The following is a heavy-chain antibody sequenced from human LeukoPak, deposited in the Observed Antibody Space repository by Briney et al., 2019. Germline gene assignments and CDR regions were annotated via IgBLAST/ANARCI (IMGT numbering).Heavy chain of an antibody. Sequence: GGSLRLSCAASGFTFSNFAMSWVRQAPGKGLEWVSVISGSGGSTCYADSVKGRFTISRDNSKNTLYLQMSSLRAEDTAVYYCAKDVNVVVIATLLFDYWGQGTLVTVSS. J-gene: IGHJ4*02. D-gene: IGHD2-21*01. CDR3: AKDVNVVVIATLLFDY. CDR2: ISGSGGST. V-gene: IGHV3-23*01. CDR1: GFTFSNFA.